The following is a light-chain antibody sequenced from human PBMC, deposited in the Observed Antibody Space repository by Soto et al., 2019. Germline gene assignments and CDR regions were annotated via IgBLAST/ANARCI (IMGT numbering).Light chain of an antibody. CDR3: EHLRMYPST. J-gene: IGKJ4*01. Sequence: IQLTQSPSSLSASVGDRVTITCRASQDIAIYLAWYQQKPGEAPKLLIYAASTLYGGVPSRFSGSGSGTDFALTITSLQAEDFATYYCEHLRMYPSTFGGGTKVEIK. CDR2: AAS. CDR1: QDIAIY. V-gene: IGKV1-9*01.